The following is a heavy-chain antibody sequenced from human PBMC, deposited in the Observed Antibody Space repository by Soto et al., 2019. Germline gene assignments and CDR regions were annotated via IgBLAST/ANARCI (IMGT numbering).Heavy chain of an antibody. V-gene: IGHV3-21*01. CDR2: ISSNSAYI. CDR1: GFTFRSFT. CDR3: TRDASRDSSARGWFDP. Sequence: GGSLRLSCAAAGFTFRSFTMNWVRQAPGKGLEWVSTISSNSAYIYYTDALRGRFTISRDNAKNSLHLQMNSLRAEDTAVYYCTRDASRDSSARGWFDPWGPGTLVTVSS. J-gene: IGHJ5*02. D-gene: IGHD6-13*01.